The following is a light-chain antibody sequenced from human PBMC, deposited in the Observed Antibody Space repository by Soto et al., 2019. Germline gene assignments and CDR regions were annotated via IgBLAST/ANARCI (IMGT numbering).Light chain of an antibody. V-gene: IGLV2-8*01. CDR2: EVN. CDR3: SSYAGSNIWV. Sequence: QSALTQPPSASGSPGRSVTISCSGTRSDVGDYNSVSWYQQHPGKAPKLMIYEVNKRPPGVPDRFSGSKSVNAASLTVSGLQAEDEADYYCSSYAGSNIWVFGGGTKLTVL. J-gene: IGLJ3*02. CDR1: RSDVGDYNS.